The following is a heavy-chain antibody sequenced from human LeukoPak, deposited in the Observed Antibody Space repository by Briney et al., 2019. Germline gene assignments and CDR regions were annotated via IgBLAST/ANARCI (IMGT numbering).Heavy chain of an antibody. V-gene: IGHV1-69*05. CDR1: GGTFSSYA. Sequence: SVKVSCKASGGTFSSYAISWVRQAPGQGLEWMGGVIPIFGTANYAQKFQGRVTITTDESTSTAYMELSSLRSEDTAVYYCASCSSTSCKNYYYYYMDVWGKGTTVTVSS. D-gene: IGHD2-2*01. CDR3: ASCSSTSCKNYYYYYMDV. J-gene: IGHJ6*03. CDR2: VIPIFGTA.